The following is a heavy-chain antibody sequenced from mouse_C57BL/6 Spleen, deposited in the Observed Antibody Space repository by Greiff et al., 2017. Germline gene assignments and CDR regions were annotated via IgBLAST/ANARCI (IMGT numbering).Heavy chain of an antibody. CDR3: ARSDWALAMDY. D-gene: IGHD4-1*01. J-gene: IGHJ4*01. CDR1: GYAFSSYW. Sequence: VKLMESGAELVKPGASVKISCKASGYAFSSYWMNWVKQRPGKGLEWIGQIYPGDGDTNYNGKFKGKATLTADKSSSTAYMQLSSLTSEDSAVYFCARSDWALAMDYWGQGTSVTVSS. V-gene: IGHV1-80*01. CDR2: IYPGDGDT.